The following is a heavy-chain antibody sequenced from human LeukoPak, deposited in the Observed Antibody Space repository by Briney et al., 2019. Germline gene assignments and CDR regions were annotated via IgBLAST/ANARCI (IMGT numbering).Heavy chain of an antibody. D-gene: IGHD3-22*01. Sequence: SDTLSLTCTVSGDSISSYYWSWMRQPSGKGLEWMGRIYTSGSTNYNPSLKSRVTMSVDTSKNQFSLKLSSVTAADTAVYYCARDSIIVYYDSSGYCGDWGQGTLVTVSS. V-gene: IGHV4-4*07. CDR3: ARDSIIVYYDSSGYCGD. CDR2: IYTSGST. CDR1: GDSISSYY. J-gene: IGHJ4*02.